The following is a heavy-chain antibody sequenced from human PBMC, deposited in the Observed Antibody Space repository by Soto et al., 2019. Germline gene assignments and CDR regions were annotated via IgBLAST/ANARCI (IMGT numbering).Heavy chain of an antibody. Sequence: EVQLLESGGGLVQPGGSLRLSCAASGFTFNSYVMSWVRQTPGKGLEWVSGLSGSGDTAYYADSVRGRFTISRDNSKNTLYLQMNSLRVEDTAVYFCARGEVVPAAVGSFFDCWGQGTLVTVSS. D-gene: IGHD2-2*01. CDR2: LSGSGDTA. J-gene: IGHJ4*02. CDR1: GFTFNSYV. V-gene: IGHV3-23*01. CDR3: ARGEVVPAAVGSFFDC.